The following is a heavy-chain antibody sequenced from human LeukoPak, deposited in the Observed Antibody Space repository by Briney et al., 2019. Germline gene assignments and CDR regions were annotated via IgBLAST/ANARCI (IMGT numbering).Heavy chain of an antibody. J-gene: IGHJ4*02. CDR1: GYTFTGYY. CDR2: INPNSGGT. CDR3: ARAEGDTMIVDY. D-gene: IGHD3-22*01. Sequence: ASVKVSCKASGYTFTGYYMHWVRQAPGQGLEWMGWINPNSGGTNYAQKFQGRVTMTRDTSISTAYMELSRLRSDDTAVYYCARAEGDTMIVDYWGQGTLVTVSS. V-gene: IGHV1-2*02.